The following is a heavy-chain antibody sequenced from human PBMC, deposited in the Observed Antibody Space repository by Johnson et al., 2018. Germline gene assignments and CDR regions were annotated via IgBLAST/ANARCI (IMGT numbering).Heavy chain of an antibody. CDR1: GFTFSNAW. Sequence: VQLVQSGGGLVKPGGSLRLSCAASGFTFSNAWMNWVRQAPGKGLEWLSYISSASSTIYYADSVKGRFTISRDNAKISLYLQMNSLRDDDTAVYYCARDQSGTFDIWGQGTMVTVSS. V-gene: IGHV3-48*02. D-gene: IGHD1-26*01. CDR2: ISSASSTI. J-gene: IGHJ3*02. CDR3: ARDQSGTFDI.